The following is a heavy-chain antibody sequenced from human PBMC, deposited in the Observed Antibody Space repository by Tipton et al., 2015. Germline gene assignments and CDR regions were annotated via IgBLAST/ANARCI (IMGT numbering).Heavy chain of an antibody. CDR3: ARILVGSTRSFDI. V-gene: IGHV3-74*01. Sequence: SLRLSCAASGFTLTDYWMHWVRQAPGKGLVWVSRISDGTNIHYADFVKGRFTISRDSAKNTVYLQMNSLSAEDTALYYCARILVGSTRSFDIWGQGTMVTVSS. CDR1: GFTLTDYW. D-gene: IGHD1-26*01. J-gene: IGHJ3*02. CDR2: ISDGTNI.